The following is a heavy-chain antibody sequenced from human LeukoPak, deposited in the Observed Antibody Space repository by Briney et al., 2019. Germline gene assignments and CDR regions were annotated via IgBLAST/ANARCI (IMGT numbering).Heavy chain of an antibody. V-gene: IGHV4-59*12. J-gene: IGHJ3*02. D-gene: IGHD1-14*01. CDR3: ARDRRYNTAPHDAFDI. Sequence: LETLSLTCTVSGGSISSYYWSWIRQPPGKGLEWIGYIYYSGSTNYNPSLKSRVTISVDTSKNQFSLKLSSVTAADTAVYYCARDRRYNTAPHDAFDIWGQGTVVTVSS. CDR2: IYYSGST. CDR1: GGSISSYY.